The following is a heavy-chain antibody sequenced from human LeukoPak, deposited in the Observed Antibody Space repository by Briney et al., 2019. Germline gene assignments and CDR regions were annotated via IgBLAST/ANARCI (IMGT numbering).Heavy chain of an antibody. V-gene: IGHV3-9*01. CDR2: ISWNSGSI. CDR1: GFTFDDYA. CDR3: AKEKYCSGGGCYSAHYYYYGMDV. D-gene: IGHD2-15*01. J-gene: IGHJ6*02. Sequence: PGGSLRLSCAASGFTFDDYAMQSVRQAPGKGLEWVSGISWNSGSIGSADSVKGRFTISRDNAKNSLYLQMNSLRGENTAFYYCAKEKYCSGGGCYSAHYYYYGMDVWGQGTTVPVS.